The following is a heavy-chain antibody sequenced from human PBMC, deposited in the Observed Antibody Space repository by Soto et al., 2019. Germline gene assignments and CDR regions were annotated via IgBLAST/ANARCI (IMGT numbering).Heavy chain of an antibody. D-gene: IGHD6-13*01. J-gene: IGHJ6*02. V-gene: IGHV1-69*02. CDR1: GGTFSSYT. CDR3: ASRIAAAGTDYDYGMDV. CDR2: IIPILGIA. Sequence: QVQLVQSGAEVKKPGSSVKVSCKASGGTFSSYTISWVRQAPGQGLEWMGRIIPILGIANYAQKFQGSVTITADESTSTAYMELSSLSSEDTAVYYCASRIAAAGTDYDYGMDVWGQGTTVTVSS.